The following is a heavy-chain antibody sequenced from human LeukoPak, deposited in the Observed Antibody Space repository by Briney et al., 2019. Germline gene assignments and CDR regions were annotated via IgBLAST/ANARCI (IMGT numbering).Heavy chain of an antibody. CDR2: IRYDGSNK. V-gene: IGHV3-30*02. CDR3: AKDRYYYGSGSYYKDY. J-gene: IGHJ4*02. Sequence: GGSLRLSCAASGFTFSSYGMHWVRQAPGKGLEWVACIRYDGSNKYYADSVKGRFTISRDNSKNTLYLQMNSLRAEDTAVYYCAKDRYYYGSGSYYKDYWGQGTLVTVSS. CDR1: GFTFSSYG. D-gene: IGHD3-10*01.